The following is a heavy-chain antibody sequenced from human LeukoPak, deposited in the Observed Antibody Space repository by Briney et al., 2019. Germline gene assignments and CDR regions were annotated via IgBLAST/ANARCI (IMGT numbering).Heavy chain of an antibody. Sequence: ASVKVSCKASGGTFSSYAISWVRQAPGQGLEWMGRIIPILGIANYAQKLQGRVTMTTDTSTSTAYMELRSLRSDDTAVYYCARWDYDFWSGYYGEGFDYWGQGTLVTVSS. D-gene: IGHD3-3*01. V-gene: IGHV1-69*04. CDR3: ARWDYDFWSGYYGEGFDY. J-gene: IGHJ4*02. CDR2: IIPILGIA. CDR1: GGTFSSYA.